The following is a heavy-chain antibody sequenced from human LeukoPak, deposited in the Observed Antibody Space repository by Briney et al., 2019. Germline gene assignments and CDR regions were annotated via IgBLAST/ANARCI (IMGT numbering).Heavy chain of an antibody. CDR3: ARDDEYYGSGSYGGYYYCYMDV. V-gene: IGHV4-39*07. CDR2: IYYSGST. D-gene: IGHD3-10*01. J-gene: IGHJ6*03. Sequence: PSETLSLTCTVSGGSISSSTFYWGWIRQPPGKGLEWIGTIYYSGSTFYNPSLKSRVTVSVDTSKNQFSLKLSSLTAADTAVYYCARDDEYYGSGSYGGYYYCYMDVWGKGTTVTISS. CDR1: GGSISSSTFY.